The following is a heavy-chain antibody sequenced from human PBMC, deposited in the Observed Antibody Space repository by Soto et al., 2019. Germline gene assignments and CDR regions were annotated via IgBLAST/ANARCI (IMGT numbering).Heavy chain of an antibody. V-gene: IGHV3-53*01. CDR1: GITVSSNY. CDR2: IYSGGST. J-gene: IGHJ6*02. Sequence: GGSLRLSCAACGITVSSNYMSWVRQAPGKGLEWVSVIYSGGSTYYADSVKGRFTISRDNSKNTLYLQMNSLRDEDTAVYYCARDIRYFSSTSCYHAMDVSSQETTLTLS. CDR3: ARDIRYFSSTSCYHAMDV. D-gene: IGHD2-2*01.